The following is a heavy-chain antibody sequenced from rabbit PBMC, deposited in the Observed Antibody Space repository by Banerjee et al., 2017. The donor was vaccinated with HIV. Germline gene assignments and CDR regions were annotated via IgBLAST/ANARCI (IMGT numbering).Heavy chain of an antibody. V-gene: IGHV1S45*01. CDR1: GFSFSNKAV. D-gene: IGHD4-1*01. CDR3: ARDLTDIIVWNFGW. Sequence: QEQLGESGGGLVKPEGSLKLSCTASGFSFSNKAVMCWVRQAPGKGLTWIACINVLTGKAVYASWAKGRFPFSRTSSTTVTLQMTSLTAADTATYFCARDLTDIIVWNFGWWGPGTLVTVS. J-gene: IGHJ6*01. CDR2: INVLTGKA.